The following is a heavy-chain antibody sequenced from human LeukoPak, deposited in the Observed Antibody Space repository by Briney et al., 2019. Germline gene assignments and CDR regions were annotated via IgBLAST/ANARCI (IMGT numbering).Heavy chain of an antibody. V-gene: IGHV3-48*03. CDR2: ISASGTIT. CDR3: AKCLSTAWELKLKFDY. J-gene: IGHJ4*02. CDR1: GFTFSSYE. D-gene: IGHD1-26*01. Sequence: GGSLRLSCAASGFTFSSYEMNWVRQAPGKGLEWISYISASGTITHYADSVEGRFTISRDNAKNSLYLQMNSLRAEDTAVYYCAKCLSTAWELKLKFDYWGQGTLVTVSS.